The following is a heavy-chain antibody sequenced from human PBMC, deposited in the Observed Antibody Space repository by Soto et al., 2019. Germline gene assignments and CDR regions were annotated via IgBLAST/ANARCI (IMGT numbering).Heavy chain of an antibody. J-gene: IGHJ4*02. Sequence: QVQLVQSGAEVKKPGASVKVSCKASGYTFTHYYIPWVRQAPGQGLEWMGMINPSGGSTDYAQKFQGRVTMTTDTSTTTFYMELSSLRSDDTAVYYCARPPFPGCINGVCYPCDHWGQGTLVTVSS. CDR2: INPSGGST. CDR3: ARPPFPGCINGVCYPCDH. V-gene: IGHV1-46*01. D-gene: IGHD2-8*01. CDR1: GYTFTHYY.